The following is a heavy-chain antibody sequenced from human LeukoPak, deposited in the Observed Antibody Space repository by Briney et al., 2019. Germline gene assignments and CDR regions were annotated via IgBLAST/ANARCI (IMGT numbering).Heavy chain of an antibody. CDR3: ARVRGYCSSTSCHGAFDI. J-gene: IGHJ3*02. CDR1: GGSISSYY. Sequence: SETLSLTCTVSGGSISSYYWSWIRQPPGKGLEWIGYIYYSGSTNYNPSLKSRVTISVDTSKNQFSLKLSSVTAADTAVYYCARVRGYCSSTSCHGAFDIWGQGTMVTVSS. CDR2: IYYSGST. V-gene: IGHV4-59*01. D-gene: IGHD2-2*01.